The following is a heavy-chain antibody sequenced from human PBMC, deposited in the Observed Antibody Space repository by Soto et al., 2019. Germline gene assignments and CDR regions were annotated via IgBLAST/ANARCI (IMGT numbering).Heavy chain of an antibody. V-gene: IGHV3-23*01. CDR3: AKFKYYDFWSGYRVVDY. CDR1: GFTFSNYA. J-gene: IGHJ4*02. D-gene: IGHD3-3*01. Sequence: GGSLRLSCAASGFTFSNYAMSWVRQAPGKGLEWVSAIVGSGGSTYYADSVKGRFTVSRDNSKNTLYLQMNSLRAEDTAVYYCAKFKYYDFWSGYRVVDYWGPGTLVTVSS. CDR2: IVGSGGST.